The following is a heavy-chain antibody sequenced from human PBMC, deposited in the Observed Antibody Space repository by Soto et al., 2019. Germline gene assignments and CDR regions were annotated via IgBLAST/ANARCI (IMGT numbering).Heavy chain of an antibody. J-gene: IGHJ4*02. Sequence: SVKVSCKASGGTFSSYAISWVRQAPGQGLEWMGGIIPIFGTANYAQKFQGRVTITADESTSTAYMELSSLRSEDTAVYYCARDAQRDYYDSSGYYTSLYYWGQGTLVTVS. D-gene: IGHD3-22*01. CDR1: GGTFSSYA. CDR2: IIPIFGTA. CDR3: ARDAQRDYYDSSGYYTSLYY. V-gene: IGHV1-69*13.